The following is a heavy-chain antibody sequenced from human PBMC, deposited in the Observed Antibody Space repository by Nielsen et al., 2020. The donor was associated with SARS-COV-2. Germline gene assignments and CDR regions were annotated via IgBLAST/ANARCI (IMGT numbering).Heavy chain of an antibody. Sequence: SCAVSGFTFSSFGMHWVRQAPGKGLAWVGFISKDGSYQLYADSVKGRFTISRDNSKNTLYLQMNSLRAEDTAVYYCARESDPFIAVAGTSYYYGMDVWGQGTTVTVSS. CDR2: ISKDGSYQ. D-gene: IGHD6-19*01. J-gene: IGHJ6*02. CDR1: GFTFSSFG. V-gene: IGHV3-30*03. CDR3: ARESDPFIAVAGTSYYYGMDV.